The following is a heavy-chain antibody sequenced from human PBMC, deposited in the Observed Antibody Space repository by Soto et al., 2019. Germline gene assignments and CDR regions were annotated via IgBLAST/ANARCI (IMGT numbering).Heavy chain of an antibody. CDR1: GDSFSNYA. D-gene: IGHD2-15*01. V-gene: IGHV1-69*06. J-gene: IGHJ4*02. Sequence: SVKVSCKAPGDSFSNYAISWVRQSPVQGRHWMGNFIPIFGTTNYAQTFQGRVAITADKSSTTAYMELSSLRSEDTAVYYCAQQRVATPLVTFDYWGQGSLVTVSS. CDR3: AQQRVATPLVTFDY. CDR2: FIPIFGTT.